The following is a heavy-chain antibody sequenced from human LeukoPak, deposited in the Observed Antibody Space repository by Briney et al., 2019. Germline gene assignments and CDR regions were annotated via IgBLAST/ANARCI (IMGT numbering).Heavy chain of an antibody. D-gene: IGHD6-19*01. CDR2: INWNGGST. CDR3: ARGVRGSEQWLIRNNWFDP. V-gene: IGHV3-20*04. Sequence: GGSLRLSCAASGFTFSSYSMNWVRQAPGKGLEWVSGINWNGGSTGYADSVKGRFTISRDNAKNSLYLQMNSLRAEDTALYYCARGVRGSEQWLIRNNWFDPWGQGTLVTVSS. CDR1: GFTFSSYS. J-gene: IGHJ5*02.